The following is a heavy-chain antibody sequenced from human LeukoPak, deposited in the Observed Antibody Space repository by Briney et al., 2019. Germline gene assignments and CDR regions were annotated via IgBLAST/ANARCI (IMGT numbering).Heavy chain of an antibody. J-gene: IGHJ3*02. CDR3: AKSNGYGLIDI. D-gene: IGHD3-10*01. CDR1: GGSINSYY. V-gene: IGHV4-59*01. CDR2: IYNSGNT. Sequence: PSETLSLTCTVSGGSINSYYWTWIRQPPGKGLEWIGNIYNSGNTNYNPSLKSRVTISVDTSKNQFSLKLNSVTAADTAVYYCAKSNGYGLIDIWGQGTMVTVSS.